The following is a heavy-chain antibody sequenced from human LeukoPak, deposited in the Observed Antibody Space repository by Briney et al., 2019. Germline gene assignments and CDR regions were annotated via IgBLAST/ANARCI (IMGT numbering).Heavy chain of an antibody. J-gene: IGHJ4*02. V-gene: IGHV4-59*01. CDR2: IYYSGTT. CDR1: GGSIGTYS. Sequence: PSETLSLTCTVSGGSIGTYSWNWIRQPPGKGQEWIGYIYYSGTTNYNPSLKSRVTISVDTSKNQFSLKLSSVTAADTAVYYCARGVYIAAAQYGYWGQGTLVTVSS. CDR3: ARGVYIAAAQYGY. D-gene: IGHD6-13*01.